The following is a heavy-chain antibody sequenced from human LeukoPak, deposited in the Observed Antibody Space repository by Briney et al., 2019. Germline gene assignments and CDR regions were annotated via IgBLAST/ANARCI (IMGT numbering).Heavy chain of an antibody. CDR2: INHSGST. CDR1: GGSFSGYY. CDR3: AREAAAGTYYFDY. V-gene: IGHV4-34*01. Sequence: PSETLSLTCAVYGGSFSGYYWSWIRQPSGKGLEWIGEINHSGSTNYNPSLKSRVTISVDTSKNQFSLKLSSVTAADTAVYYCAREAAAGTYYFDYWGQGTLVTVSS. D-gene: IGHD6-13*01. J-gene: IGHJ4*02.